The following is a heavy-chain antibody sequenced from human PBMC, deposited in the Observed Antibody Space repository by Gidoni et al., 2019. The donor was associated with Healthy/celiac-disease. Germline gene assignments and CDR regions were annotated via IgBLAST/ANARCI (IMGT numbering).Heavy chain of an antibody. V-gene: IGHV3-30-3*01. J-gene: IGHJ4*02. Sequence: QVQLVESGGGVVQPGRSLRLSWAASGFTFSSYAMHWVRQAPGKGLEWVAVISYDGSNKYYADSVKGRFTISRDNSKNTLYLQMNSLRAEDTAVYYCAREREGWYGDFDYWGQGTLVTVSS. CDR2: ISYDGSNK. CDR3: AREREGWYGDFDY. D-gene: IGHD6-19*01. CDR1: GFTFSSYA.